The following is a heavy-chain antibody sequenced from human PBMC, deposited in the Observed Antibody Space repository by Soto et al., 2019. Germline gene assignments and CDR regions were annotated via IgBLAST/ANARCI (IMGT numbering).Heavy chain of an antibody. D-gene: IGHD1-26*01. V-gene: IGHV1-18*01. Sequence: QVQLVKYGAEVKKPGASVKVSCKASGYTFTSYGLSWVRQAPGQGLEWMGRISAYNYNTNYAQKLQGRVTMTPDTSTSTAYMELRSLRSDDTAVYYCARVVGALGHWFDPWGQGTLVTVSS. CDR1: GYTFTSYG. CDR2: ISAYNYNT. CDR3: ARVVGALGHWFDP. J-gene: IGHJ5*02.